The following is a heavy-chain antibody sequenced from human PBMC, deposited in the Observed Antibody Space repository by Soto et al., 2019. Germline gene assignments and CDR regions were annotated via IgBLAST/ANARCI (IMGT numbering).Heavy chain of an antibody. V-gene: IGHV3-53*04. D-gene: IGHD3-10*01. J-gene: IGHJ6*02. CDR3: ARDGPYYYASRMDV. CDR2: LHSGGDT. Sequence: EVQLVESGGGLVQPGGSLRLSGLASGTPVISNYMTWVRQAPGKGLEWVSVLHSGGDTYYANSVKGRFTISRHDSTNTVFLQMNSLTAEDTAVYYCARDGPYYYASRMDVWGQGTTVTVSS. CDR1: GTPVISNY.